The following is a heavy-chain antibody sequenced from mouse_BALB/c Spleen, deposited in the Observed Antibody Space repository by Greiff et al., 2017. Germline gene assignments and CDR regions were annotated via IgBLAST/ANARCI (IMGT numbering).Heavy chain of an antibody. V-gene: IGHV1-69*02. CDR1: GYTFTSYW. CDR3: ARFDGNNAMDY. J-gene: IGHJ4*01. Sequence: VKLMESGAELVKPGAPVKLSCKASGYTFTSYWMNWVKQRPGRGLEWIGRIDPSDSETHYNQKFKDKATLTVDKSSSTAYIQLSSLTSEDSAVYYCARFDGNNAMDYWGQGTSVTVSS. CDR2: IDPSDSET. D-gene: IGHD2-1*01.